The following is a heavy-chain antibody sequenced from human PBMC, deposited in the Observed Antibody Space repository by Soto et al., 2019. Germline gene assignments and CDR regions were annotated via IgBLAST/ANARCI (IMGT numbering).Heavy chain of an antibody. CDR1: GFTFSSYA. Sequence: GGSLRLSCAASGFTFSSYAMSWVRQAPGKGLEWVSAISGSGGSTYYADSVKGRFTISRDNSKNTLYLQMNSLRAEDTAVYYCAKAKDAFSGSYVHGDAFDIWGQGTMVTVSS. V-gene: IGHV3-23*01. CDR3: AKAKDAFSGSYVHGDAFDI. CDR2: ISGSGGST. J-gene: IGHJ3*02. D-gene: IGHD1-26*01.